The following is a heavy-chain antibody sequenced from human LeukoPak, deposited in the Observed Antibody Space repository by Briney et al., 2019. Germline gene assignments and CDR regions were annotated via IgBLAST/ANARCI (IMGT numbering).Heavy chain of an antibody. CDR3: ARDGQITFGGVIAQLLIDY. J-gene: IGHJ4*02. CDR2: IYYSGST. Sequence: SETLSLTCTVSGGSISSSSYYWGWLRQPPGKGLEWIGSIYYSGSTYYNPSLKSRVTISVDTSKNQFSLKLSSVTAADTAVYYCARDGQITFGGVIAQLLIDYWGQGTLVTVSS. D-gene: IGHD3-16*02. V-gene: IGHV4-39*07. CDR1: GGSISSSSYY.